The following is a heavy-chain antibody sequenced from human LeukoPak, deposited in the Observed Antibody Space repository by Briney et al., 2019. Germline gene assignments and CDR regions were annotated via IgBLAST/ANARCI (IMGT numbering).Heavy chain of an antibody. J-gene: IGHJ5*02. D-gene: IGHD3-10*01. Sequence: ASVKVSCKASGYTFTGYYIQWLRQAPGQGLEWMGRINPNTGGTHYAQMFQGRVTMTRDTSISTAYMGLSRLTSHDTAVYYCARDPMVRDFNWFDPWGQGTLVTVSP. CDR3: ARDPMVRDFNWFDP. V-gene: IGHV1-2*06. CDR1: GYTFTGYY. CDR2: INPNTGGT.